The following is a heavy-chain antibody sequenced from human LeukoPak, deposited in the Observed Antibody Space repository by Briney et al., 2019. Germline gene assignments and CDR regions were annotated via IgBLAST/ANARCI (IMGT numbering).Heavy chain of an antibody. J-gene: IGHJ5*02. D-gene: IGHD4-11*01. Sequence: ASVKVSCKASGYTFTSYDINWVRQATGKGLEWMGWMNPNSGNTGYAQKFQGRVTMTRNTSISTAYMELSSLRSEDTAVYYCARLYDYSNYSYDQNWFDPWGQGTLVTVSS. CDR1: GYTFTSYD. V-gene: IGHV1-8*01. CDR2: MNPNSGNT. CDR3: ARLYDYSNYSYDQNWFDP.